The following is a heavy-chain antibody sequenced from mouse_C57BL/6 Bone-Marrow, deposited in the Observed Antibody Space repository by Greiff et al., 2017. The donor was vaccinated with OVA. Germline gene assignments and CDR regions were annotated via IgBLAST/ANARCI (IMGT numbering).Heavy chain of an antibody. V-gene: IGHV5-15*01. J-gene: IGHJ4*01. Sequence: EVQGVESGGGLVQPGGSLKLSCAASGFTFSDYGMAWVRQAPRKGPEWVAFISNLAYSIYYADTVTGRFTISRENAKNTLYLEMSSLRSEDTAMYYCARRGYYGSSRRYYAMDYWGQGTSVTVSS. CDR3: ARRGYYGSSRRYYAMDY. CDR2: ISNLAYSI. CDR1: GFTFSDYG. D-gene: IGHD1-1*01.